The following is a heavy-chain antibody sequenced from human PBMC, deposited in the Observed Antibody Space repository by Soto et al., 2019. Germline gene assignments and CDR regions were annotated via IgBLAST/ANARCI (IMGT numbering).Heavy chain of an antibody. D-gene: IGHD3-22*01. CDR1: GFTVSSYS. V-gene: IGHV3-48*01. J-gene: IGHJ4*02. CDR3: AKSSPYYYDSSGYYYYFDY. CDR2: ISSSSSTI. Sequence: GGSLRLSCAASGFTVSSYSMNWVRQAPGKGLEWVSYISSSSSTIYYADSVKGRFTISRDNAKNSLYLQMNSLRAEDTAVYYCAKSSPYYYDSSGYYYYFDYWGQGT.